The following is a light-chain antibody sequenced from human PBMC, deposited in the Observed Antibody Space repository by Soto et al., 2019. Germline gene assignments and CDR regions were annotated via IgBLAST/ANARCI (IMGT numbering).Light chain of an antibody. CDR2: DAS. J-gene: IGKJ1*01. CDR1: QSISSW. Sequence: DIQMTQSPSTLSSSVGGRFTITCRASQSISSWLAWYQQKPGKAPKLLIYDASSLESGVPSRFSGSGSGTEFTLTISSLQPDDFATYYCQQYNSYWTFGQGTKVAIK. CDR3: QQYNSYWT. V-gene: IGKV1-5*01.